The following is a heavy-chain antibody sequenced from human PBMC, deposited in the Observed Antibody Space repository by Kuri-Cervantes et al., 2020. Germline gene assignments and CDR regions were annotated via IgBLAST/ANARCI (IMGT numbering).Heavy chain of an antibody. V-gene: IGHV1-18*01. D-gene: IGHD5-18*01. J-gene: IGHJ6*02. CDR2: ISAYNGNT. CDR1: GYTFTSYG. Sequence: ASVKVSCKASGYTFTSYGISWVRQAPGQGLEWMGWISAYNGNTNYAQKLQGRVTMTTDTSTSTAYMELRSLRSDDTAVYYCARARGYSYGLRYYYYGMDVWGQGTTVHRLL. CDR3: ARARGYSYGLRYYYYGMDV.